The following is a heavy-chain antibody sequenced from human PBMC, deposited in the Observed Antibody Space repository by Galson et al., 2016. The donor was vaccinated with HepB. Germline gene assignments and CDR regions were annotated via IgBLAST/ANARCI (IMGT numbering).Heavy chain of an antibody. CDR3: ARDGGSRRWPLDYYYGMDF. J-gene: IGHJ6*04. Sequence: LRLSCAASGXTSSNHWMSWVRQAPGKGLEWVAGISQDGGKKDYSESVKGRFTISRDNAKNSLYLQMDNLRAEDTAVYYCARDGGSRRWPLDYYYGMDFWGKGTTVTVSS. CDR1: GXTSSNHW. V-gene: IGHV3-7*01. CDR2: ISQDGGKK. D-gene: IGHD4-23*01.